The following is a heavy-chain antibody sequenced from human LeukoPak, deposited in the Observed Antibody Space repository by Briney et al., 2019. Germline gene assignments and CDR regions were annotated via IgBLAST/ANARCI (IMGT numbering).Heavy chain of an antibody. CDR3: AEHMGVGYSYGYPYVDY. CDR2: IYYSGST. Sequence: SETLSLTCTLSRGSINSYYWCRVPQPPGKGLEWTGYIYYSGSTNYNPSLKSRVTISVDTSKNQFSLKLSSVTAADTAVYYCAEHMGVGYSYGYPYVDYWGQGTLVTASS. J-gene: IGHJ4*02. V-gene: IGHV4-59*08. D-gene: IGHD5-18*01. CDR1: RGSINSYY.